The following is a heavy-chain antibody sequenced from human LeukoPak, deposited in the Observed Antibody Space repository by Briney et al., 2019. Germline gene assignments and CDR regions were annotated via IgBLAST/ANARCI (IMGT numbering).Heavy chain of an antibody. CDR2: IYTSVST. CDR1: GGSISSYY. V-gene: IGHV4-4*07. CDR3: ARARIFGAYNWFDP. D-gene: IGHD3-3*01. J-gene: IGHJ5*02. Sequence: PSETLSLTCTVSGGSISSYYWSWIRQPAGKGLEWIGRIYTSVSTNYNPSLKSRVTMSVDTSKNQFSLKLSSVTAADTAVYYCARARIFGAYNWFDPWGQGTLVTVSS.